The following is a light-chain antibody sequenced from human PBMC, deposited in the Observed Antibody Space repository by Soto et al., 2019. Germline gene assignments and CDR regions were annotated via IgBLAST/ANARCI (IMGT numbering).Light chain of an antibody. J-gene: IGKJ4*01. V-gene: IGKV1-9*01. Sequence: DIQLTQSPSFLSASVGDRVTITCRTSQDISSYLTWYQQKPGKAPQLLISAASTLQSGVPSRFSGSGSGTEFTLTISSLQPEDFATYYCQQLKSYPLSFGGGTTLAI. CDR1: QDISSY. CDR3: QQLKSYPLS. CDR2: AAS.